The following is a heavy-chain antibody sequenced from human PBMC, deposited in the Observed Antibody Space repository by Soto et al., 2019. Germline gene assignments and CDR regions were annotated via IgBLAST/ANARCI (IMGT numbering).Heavy chain of an antibody. Sequence: ASVQVFCDAPLDTITSSYINWVRQAPGHRLELIGMIYPNGSSTRFAQTIQGRITITTDTSTNTVSMELRSLRSEDTAVYYCARSTGGVFGIIIEGSKWLSPWGQGSLVTVSS. CDR2: IYPNGSST. V-gene: IGHV1-46*01. CDR3: ARSTGGVFGIIIEGSKWLSP. J-gene: IGHJ5*02. CDR1: LDTITSSY. D-gene: IGHD3-16*02.